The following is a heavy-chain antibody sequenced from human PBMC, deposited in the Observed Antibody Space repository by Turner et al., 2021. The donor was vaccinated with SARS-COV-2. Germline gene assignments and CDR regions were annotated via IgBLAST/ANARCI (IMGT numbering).Heavy chain of an antibody. CDR1: GGSISSSSSY. Sequence: QLQLQESGPGLVKPSETLSLTCTVSGGSISSSSSYWGWIRQPPGKGLEWIASIYYSGSTYYNPSLKSRVTISVDTSKNQFTLKLSSVTAADTAVYYCATEMTTVTLYYYYGMDVWGQGTTVTVSS. D-gene: IGHD4-4*01. V-gene: IGHV4-39*01. CDR3: ATEMTTVTLYYYYGMDV. CDR2: IYYSGST. J-gene: IGHJ6*02.